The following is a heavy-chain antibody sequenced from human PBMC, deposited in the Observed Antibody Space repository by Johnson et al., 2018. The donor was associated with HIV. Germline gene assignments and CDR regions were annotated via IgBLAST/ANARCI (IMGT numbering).Heavy chain of an antibody. CDR2: ISYDGSNK. D-gene: IGHD5-12*01. CDR3: ARVKVATINAFDI. V-gene: IGHV3-30-3*01. CDR1: GFTFSSYA. Sequence: QVQLVESGGGLVQPGGSLRLSCAASGFTFSSYAMHWVRQAPGKGLEWVAVISYDGSNKDYADSVKGRFTISRDNSKHTLYLQMNSLRAEDTAVYYCARVKVATINAFDIWGQGTMVTVSS. J-gene: IGHJ3*02.